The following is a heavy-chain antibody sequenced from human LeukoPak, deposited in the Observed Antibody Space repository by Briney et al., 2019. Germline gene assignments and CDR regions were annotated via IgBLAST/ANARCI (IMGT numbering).Heavy chain of an antibody. CDR3: ARRTIMRRTLGYSSGWYPKLYAFDI. J-gene: IGHJ3*02. CDR1: GFTFSSYS. Sequence: KAGGSLRLSCAASGFTFSSYSMNWIRQPPGKGLEWIGEINHSGSTNYNPSLKSRVTISVDTSKSQFSLKLSSVTAADTAVYYCARRTIMRRTLGYSSGWYPKLYAFDIWGQGTMVTVSS. V-gene: IGHV4-34*01. CDR2: INHSGST. D-gene: IGHD6-19*01.